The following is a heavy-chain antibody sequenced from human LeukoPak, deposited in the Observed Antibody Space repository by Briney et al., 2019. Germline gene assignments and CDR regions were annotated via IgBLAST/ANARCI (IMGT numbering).Heavy chain of an antibody. CDR1: GFSFTTYS. J-gene: IGHJ4*02. CDR3: ARGTALRHYYFDY. V-gene: IGHV5-51*01. D-gene: IGHD1/OR15-1a*01. CDR2: IYIGDSDT. Sequence: GESLKISCEASGFSFTTYSIGWVRQMPGKGLEWMGIIYIGDSDTRYSPSFQGQVTISADKSITTAYLQWSSLKASDTAMYYCARGTALRHYYFDYWGQGSLVTVSS.